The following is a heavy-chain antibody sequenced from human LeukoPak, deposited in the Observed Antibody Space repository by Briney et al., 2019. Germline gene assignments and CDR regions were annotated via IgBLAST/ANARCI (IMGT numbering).Heavy chain of an antibody. CDR2: IWYGGSNK. CDR1: GFTFSSYG. V-gene: IGHV3-30*02. Sequence: GGSLGLSCAASGFTFSSYGMHWVRQAPGKGLEWVAVIWYGGSNKYYADSVKGRFTISRDNSKNTLYLQMNSLRAEDTAVYYCAKDDVYDAFDIWGQGTMVTVSS. CDR3: AKDDVYDAFDI. D-gene: IGHD3-16*01. J-gene: IGHJ3*02.